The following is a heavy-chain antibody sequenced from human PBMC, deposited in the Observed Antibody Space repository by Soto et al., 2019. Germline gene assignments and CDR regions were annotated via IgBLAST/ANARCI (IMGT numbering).Heavy chain of an antibody. CDR2: INHSGST. CDR3: ARGRDLYDSSGYYYGRDFDY. V-gene: IGHV4-34*01. CDR1: GGFFSGYY. D-gene: IGHD3-22*01. Sequence: SETLSLTCAVYGGFFSGYYWSWSRQPPGKGLEWIGEINHSGSTNYSPSLKSRVTISVDTSKNQFSLKLSSVTAADTAVYYCARGRDLYDSSGYYYGRDFDYWGQGTLVTVSS. J-gene: IGHJ4*02.